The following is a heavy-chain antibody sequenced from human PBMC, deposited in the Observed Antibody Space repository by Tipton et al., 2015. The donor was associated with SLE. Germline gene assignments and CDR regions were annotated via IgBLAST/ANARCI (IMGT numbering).Heavy chain of an antibody. J-gene: IGHJ5*01. CDR3: ATYSGWFHT. CDR1: GGSVNSGLYY. Sequence: TLSLTCTVSGGSVNSGLYYWSWVRRPAGEGLEWIGRIYSSGSPNSNPSLKSRVSISLDTSKNQFSLKLNSVTAADTAVYYCATYSGWFHTWGHGALVTVSS. D-gene: IGHD4-11*01. CDR2: IYSSGSP. V-gene: IGHV4-61*02.